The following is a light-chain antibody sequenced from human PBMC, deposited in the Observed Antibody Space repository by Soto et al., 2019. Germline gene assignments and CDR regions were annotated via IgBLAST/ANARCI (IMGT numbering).Light chain of an antibody. CDR2: KAS. Sequence: DIQMTQSPSTLSASVGDRVTITCRASQSLNSWLAWYQQRPGKVPKLLIYKASSLESGVPSRFSGSGSGTQFTLTISSLQPDDLATYYCQQYNSFPWTFGQGTKVEIK. CDR1: QSLNSW. CDR3: QQYNSFPWT. V-gene: IGKV1-5*03. J-gene: IGKJ1*01.